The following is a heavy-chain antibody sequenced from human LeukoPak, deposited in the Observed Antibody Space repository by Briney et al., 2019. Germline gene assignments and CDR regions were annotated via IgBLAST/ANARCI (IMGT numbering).Heavy chain of an antibody. D-gene: IGHD4-17*01. V-gene: IGHV3-23*01. CDR1: GFTFSNCA. J-gene: IGHJ4*02. CDR2: ISGSGGTT. CDR3: ALPPVTTVTLFDY. Sequence: PGGSLRLSCAASGFTFSNCAVSWVRQAPGKGLEWVSAISGSGGTTYYADSAKGRFTISRDNSKNMLFLQMNSLRAEDTALYYCALPPVTTVTLFDYWGQGTLVTVSS.